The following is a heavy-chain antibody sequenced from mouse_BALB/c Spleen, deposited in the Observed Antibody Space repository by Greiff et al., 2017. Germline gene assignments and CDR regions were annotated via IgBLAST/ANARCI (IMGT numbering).Heavy chain of an antibody. J-gene: IGHJ2*01. CDR3: ARGAYRYEYYFDY. D-gene: IGHD2-14*01. Sequence: DVMLVESGGGLVQPGGSRKLSCAASGFTFSDYGMAWVRQAPGKGPEWVAFISNLAYSIYYADTVTGRFTISRENAKNTLYLEMSSLRSEDTAMYYCARGAYRYEYYFDYWGQGTTLTVSS. V-gene: IGHV5-15*02. CDR1: GFTFSDYG. CDR2: ISNLAYSI.